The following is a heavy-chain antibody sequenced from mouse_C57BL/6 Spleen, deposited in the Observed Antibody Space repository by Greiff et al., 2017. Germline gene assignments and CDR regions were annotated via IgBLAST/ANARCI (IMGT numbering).Heavy chain of an antibody. Sequence: QVQLQQPGAELVRPGSSVKLSCKASGYTFTSYWMHLVQQRPIQVLEWIGNIDPSDSETHYNQKFKDKATLTVDKSSSTAYMQLSSLTSEDSAVYYGARNDYYGSSRYYFDYWGQGTTLTVSS. CDR1: GYTFTSYW. J-gene: IGHJ2*01. CDR3: ARNDYYGSSRYYFDY. V-gene: IGHV1-52*01. CDR2: IDPSDSET. D-gene: IGHD1-1*01.